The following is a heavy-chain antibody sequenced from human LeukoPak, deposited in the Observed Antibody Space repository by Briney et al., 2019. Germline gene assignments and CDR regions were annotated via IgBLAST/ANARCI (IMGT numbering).Heavy chain of an antibody. J-gene: IGHJ4*02. CDR3: ARAVVSWELLDY. Sequence: PSETLSLTCTVSGGSISSYYWSWIRQPPGKGLEWIGYIYYSGSTNYNPSLKSRVTISVDTSKNQFSLKLSSVTAADTAVYYCARAVVSWELLDYWGQGTLVTVSS. CDR2: IYYSGST. CDR1: GGSISSYY. D-gene: IGHD1-26*01. V-gene: IGHV4-59*08.